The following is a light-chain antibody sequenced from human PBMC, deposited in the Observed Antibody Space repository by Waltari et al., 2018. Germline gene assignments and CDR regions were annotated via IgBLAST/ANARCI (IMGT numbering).Light chain of an antibody. CDR2: DAS. CDR3: QHYTRYSIT. J-gene: IGKJ5*01. V-gene: IGKV1-5*01. CDR1: LSLSSW. Sequence: DIQMTQSPSTLSASIGDRVTITCRASLSLSSWLAWYQQSPGTAPKLLVYDASTLQSGVPSRFSGSGSGTEFTLTISSLQPEDFATYYCQHYTRYSITFGQGTRLEIK.